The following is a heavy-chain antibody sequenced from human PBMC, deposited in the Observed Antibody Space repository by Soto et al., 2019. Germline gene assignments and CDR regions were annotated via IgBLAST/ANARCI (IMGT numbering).Heavy chain of an antibody. CDR1: GIPFIDAW. Sequence: EVPLVESEGGLVKPGGSLRLSCVLSGIPFIDAWMNWVRQAPGKGLEWVGRIKSKGSGETRDYAAPVKGRFTISRDDSRNMLFLEMNSLEVEDTAVYFCVWQEKYTSSFHWGQGTLVTVSS. V-gene: IGHV3-15*07. J-gene: IGHJ4*02. D-gene: IGHD2-2*01. CDR3: VWQEKYTSSFH. CDR2: IKSKGSGETR.